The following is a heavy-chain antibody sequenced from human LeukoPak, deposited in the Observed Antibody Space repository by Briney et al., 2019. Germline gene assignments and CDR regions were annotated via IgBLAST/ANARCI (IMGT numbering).Heavy chain of an antibody. Sequence: PGGSLRLSCAASGFTFSSYGMHWVRQAPGKGLEWVAVISYDGSNKYYADSVKGRFTISRDNSKNTLYLQMNSLRAEDTAVYYCARPYSSSSLYYYYYYMDVWGKGTTVTVSS. D-gene: IGHD6-6*01. CDR2: ISYDGSNK. CDR1: GFTFSSYG. J-gene: IGHJ6*03. CDR3: ARPYSSSSLYYYYYYMDV. V-gene: IGHV3-30*03.